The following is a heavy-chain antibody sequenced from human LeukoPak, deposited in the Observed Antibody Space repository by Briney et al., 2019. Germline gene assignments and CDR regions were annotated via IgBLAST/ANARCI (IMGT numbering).Heavy chain of an antibody. Sequence: GGSLRLSCAASGFTFSSYWMHWVRQAPGKGLVWVSRINDDGRTTNYADSVKGRFTISRDNAKNTLYLQMNSLRAEDTGVYYCARGPAANSGNYYVGDYWGQGTLVTVSS. J-gene: IGHJ4*02. D-gene: IGHD1-26*01. CDR3: ARGPAANSGNYYVGDY. CDR2: INDDGRTT. V-gene: IGHV3-74*01. CDR1: GFTFSSYW.